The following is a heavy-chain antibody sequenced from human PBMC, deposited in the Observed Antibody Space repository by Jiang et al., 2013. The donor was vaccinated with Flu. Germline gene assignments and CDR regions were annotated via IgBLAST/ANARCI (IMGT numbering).Heavy chain of an antibody. V-gene: IGHV6-1*01. CDR1: GDSVSSNSAT. Sequence: SQTLSLTCAISGDSVSSNSATWNWIRQSPSRGLEWLGRTYYRSKWYNDYAVSVKSRITIDPDTSKNRFSLQLNSVTPEDTAVYYCARDVRAFTGSSAFDFWGQGTMVTVSS. J-gene: IGHJ3*01. CDR2: TYYRSKWYN. D-gene: IGHD1-14*01. CDR3: ARDVRAFTGSSAFDF.